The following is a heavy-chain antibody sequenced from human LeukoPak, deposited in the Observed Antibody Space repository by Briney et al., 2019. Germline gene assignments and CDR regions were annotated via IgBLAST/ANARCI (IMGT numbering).Heavy chain of an antibody. CDR2: INYSGST. CDR3: ARSSSGWYYFDY. CDR1: GGSISSYY. J-gene: IGHJ4*02. Sequence: PSETLSLTCTVSGGSISSYYWIWIRQPPGKGLEWIGYINYSGSTDYNPSLTSRGSISVDTSKNQFSLKLSSVTAADTAVYYCARSSSGWYYFDYWGQGTLVTVSS. D-gene: IGHD6-19*01. V-gene: IGHV4-59*01.